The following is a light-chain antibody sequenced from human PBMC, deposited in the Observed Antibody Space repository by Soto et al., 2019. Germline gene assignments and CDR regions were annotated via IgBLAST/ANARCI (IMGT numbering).Light chain of an antibody. CDR1: QDISNY. V-gene: IGKV1-33*01. Sequence: DLQMTQSPSSLSASVGDRVTITCQASQDISNYLNWYQQKPGKAPKLLIYDASNLERGVPSRFSGSGSGTDFTFTISSLQPEDIATYYCQQYDNLLSFGGGTKVEIK. J-gene: IGKJ4*01. CDR2: DAS. CDR3: QQYDNLLS.